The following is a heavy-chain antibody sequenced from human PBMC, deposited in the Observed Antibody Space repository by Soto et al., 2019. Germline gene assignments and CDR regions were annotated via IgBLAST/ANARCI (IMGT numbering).Heavy chain of an antibody. CDR1: GGSISSSNW. CDR3: VRLIGNSWLDS. V-gene: IGHV4-4*02. Sequence: PSETLSLTCAVSGGSISSSNWWSWVRQPPGKGLEWIGEIYHSGSTNYNPSLKSRVTINPDISNNQVSLHLNSVTPDDTAVYYCVRLIGNSWLDSWGQGTLVTVSS. D-gene: IGHD2-8*01. J-gene: IGHJ5*01. CDR2: IYHSGST.